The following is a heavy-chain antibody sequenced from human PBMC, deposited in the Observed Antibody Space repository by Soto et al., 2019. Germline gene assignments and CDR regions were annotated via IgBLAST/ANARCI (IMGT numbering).Heavy chain of an antibody. V-gene: IGHV1-69*13. Sequence: SVKVSCKASGGTFSSYSISWVRQAPGQGLGWMGGIIPIFGTANYAQKFQGRVTITADESTSTAYMELSSLRSEDTAVYYCARDCSSTSCYTVDYYYGMDVWGQGTTVTVSS. J-gene: IGHJ6*02. CDR1: GGTFSSYS. D-gene: IGHD2-2*02. CDR3: ARDCSSTSCYTVDYYYGMDV. CDR2: IIPIFGTA.